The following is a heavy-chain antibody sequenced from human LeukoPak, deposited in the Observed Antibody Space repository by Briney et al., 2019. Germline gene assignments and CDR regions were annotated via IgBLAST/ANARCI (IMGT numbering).Heavy chain of an antibody. CDR3: ASRGGSSYGFEDAFDI. D-gene: IGHD5-18*01. CDR2: IYPGDSDT. Sequence: GESLKFSCKGSGNSFTNYWIGWVRQMPGKGLEWMGIIYPGDSDTRYSPSFQGQVTISADKSINTAYLQWSSLKASDTAMYYCASRGGSSYGFEDAFDIWGQGTMVTVSS. V-gene: IGHV5-51*01. J-gene: IGHJ3*02. CDR1: GNSFTNYW.